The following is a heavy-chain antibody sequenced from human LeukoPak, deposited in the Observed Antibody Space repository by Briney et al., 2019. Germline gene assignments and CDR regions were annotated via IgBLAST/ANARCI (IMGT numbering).Heavy chain of an antibody. J-gene: IGHJ5*02. CDR3: ARTLVSRFDL. CDR2: MFYSGRT. Sequence: SETLSLTCTVSGDSISNYFWSWIRQPPGKGLEWIGYMFYSGRTNYNPSLKSRVTIAVDTSKNQFSLKLSSVTAADTGVYYCARTLVSRFDLWGQGTMVTVSS. D-gene: IGHD2-2*01. CDR1: GDSISNYF. V-gene: IGHV4-59*01.